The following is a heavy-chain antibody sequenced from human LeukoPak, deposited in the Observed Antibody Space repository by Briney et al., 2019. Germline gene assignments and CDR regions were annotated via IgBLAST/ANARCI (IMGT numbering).Heavy chain of an antibody. V-gene: IGHV4-39*01. J-gene: IGHJ4*02. CDR2: IYYSGST. D-gene: IGHD5-18*01. Sequence: SETLSLTCTVSGGSISSSSYYWGWIRQPPGKGLEWIGSIYYSGSTYYNPSLKSRVTISVDTSKHQFSLKLSSVTAADTAVYYCARPVYSYGTGFDYWGQGTLVTVSS. CDR1: GGSISSSSYY. CDR3: ARPVYSYGTGFDY.